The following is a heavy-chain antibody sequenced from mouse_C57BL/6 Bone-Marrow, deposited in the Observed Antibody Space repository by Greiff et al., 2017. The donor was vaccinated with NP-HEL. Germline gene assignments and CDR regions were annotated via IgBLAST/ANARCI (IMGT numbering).Heavy chain of an antibody. D-gene: IGHD4-1*01. J-gene: IGHJ2*01. V-gene: IGHV1-82*01. CDR3: ARSGTPDY. Sequence: VQVVESGPELVKPGASVKISCKASGYAFSRSWMNWVKQRPGTGLEWIGRIYPGDGDTNYNGKFKGKATLTADKSSSTAYMQLSSLTSEDSAVYFCARSGTPDYWGQGTTLTVSS. CDR2: IYPGDGDT. CDR1: GYAFSRSW.